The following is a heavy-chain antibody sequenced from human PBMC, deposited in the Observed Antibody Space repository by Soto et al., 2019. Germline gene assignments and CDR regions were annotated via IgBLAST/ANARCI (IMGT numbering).Heavy chain of an antibody. CDR1: GGSFSGYY. V-gene: IGHV4-34*01. CDR2: INHSGST. J-gene: IGHJ6*02. Sequence: QVQLQQWGAGLLKPSETLSLTCAVYGGSFSGYYWSWIRQPPGKGLEWIGEINHSGSTNYNPSLKCRVTISVDTSKNQFSLKLSSVTAADTAVYYCARLPRGYNYGMDVWGQGTTVTVSS. CDR3: ARLPRGYNYGMDV.